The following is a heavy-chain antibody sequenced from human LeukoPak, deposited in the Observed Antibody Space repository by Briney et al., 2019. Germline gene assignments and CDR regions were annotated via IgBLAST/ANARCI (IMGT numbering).Heavy chain of an antibody. D-gene: IGHD6-13*01. CDR2: IVPILGTA. J-gene: IGHJ4*02. Sequence: SVKVSCKASGGTFSTYAISWVRQAPGQGLEWVGRIVPILGTANYAQNFQGRVTITADRSTTTAYMGLSSLRSEDTSVYYCARVPQGSSWPYYFDYWGQGTLVTVSS. CDR1: GGTFSTYA. V-gene: IGHV1-69*04. CDR3: ARVPQGSSWPYYFDY.